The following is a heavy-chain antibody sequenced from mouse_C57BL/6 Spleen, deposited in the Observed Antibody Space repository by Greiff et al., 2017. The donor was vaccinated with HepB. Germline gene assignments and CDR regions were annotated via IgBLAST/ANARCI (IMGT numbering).Heavy chain of an antibody. CDR3: ARDDHYYYAMDY. CDR1: GYTFTSYG. D-gene: IGHD2-12*01. J-gene: IGHJ4*01. Sequence: VQLQESGAELARPGASVKLSCKASGYTFTSYGISWVKQRTGQGLEWIGEIYPRSGNTYYNEKLKGKATLTADKSSSTAYMELRSLTSEDSAVYFCARDDHYYYAMDYWGQGTSVTVSS. CDR2: IYPRSGNT. V-gene: IGHV1-81*01.